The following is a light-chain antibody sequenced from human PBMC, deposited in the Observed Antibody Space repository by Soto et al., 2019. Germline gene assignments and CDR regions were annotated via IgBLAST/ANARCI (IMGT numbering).Light chain of an antibody. Sequence: EIVMTQSPLSLPVTPGEPASISCRSSQSLLHSNGYNYLDWYQQKPGQAPRLLIYGASSRATGIPDRFSGGGSGTDFTLTISRLEPEDFAVYYCQQFSSYPLTFGGGTKVDIK. CDR3: QQFSSYPLT. CDR1: QSLLHSNGYNY. CDR2: GAS. J-gene: IGKJ4*01. V-gene: IGKV2-28*01.